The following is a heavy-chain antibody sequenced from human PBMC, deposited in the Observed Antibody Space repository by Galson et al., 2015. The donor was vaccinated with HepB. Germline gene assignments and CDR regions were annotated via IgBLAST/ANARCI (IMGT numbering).Heavy chain of an antibody. CDR1: GNTLTELS. V-gene: IGHV1-24*01. Sequence: SVKVSCKVSGNTLTELSLHWVRQAPGKGLEWMGGFDPEDGETIYAQKFQGRVTMTEDTSTDTAYMELSSLRSEDTAMYYCATQLRSTTWIQPLGDYWGQGTLVTVSS. CDR3: ATQLRSTTWIQPLGDY. J-gene: IGHJ4*02. D-gene: IGHD5-18*01. CDR2: FDPEDGET.